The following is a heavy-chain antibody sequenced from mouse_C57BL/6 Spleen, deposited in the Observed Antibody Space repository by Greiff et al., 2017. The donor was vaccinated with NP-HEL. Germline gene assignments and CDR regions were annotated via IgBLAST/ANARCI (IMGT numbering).Heavy chain of an antibody. J-gene: IGHJ2*01. CDR1: GFTFSSYG. V-gene: IGHV5-6*01. CDR2: ISSGGSYT. D-gene: IGHD2-10*02. Sequence: EVMLVESGGDLVKPGGSLKLSCAASGFTFSSYGMSWVRQTPDKRLEWVATISSGGSYTYYPDSVKGRFTISRDNAKNTLYLQMSSLKSEDTAMYYCARHSIPYFDYWGQGTTLTVSS. CDR3: ARHSIPYFDY.